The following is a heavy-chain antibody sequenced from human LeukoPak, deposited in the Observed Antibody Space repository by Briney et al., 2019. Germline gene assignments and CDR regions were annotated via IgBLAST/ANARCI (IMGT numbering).Heavy chain of an antibody. V-gene: IGHV1-69*13. CDR3: ASWGAPVPSPGYSSSWLPDY. J-gene: IGHJ4*02. CDR2: IIPIFGTA. CDR1: GGTFSSYA. Sequence: ASVKVSCKASGGTFSSYAISWVRQAPGQGLEWMGGIIPIFGTANYAQKFQGRVTITADESTSTAYMELSSLRSEDTAVYYCASWGAPVPSPGYSSSWLPDYWGQGTLVTVSS. D-gene: IGHD6-13*01.